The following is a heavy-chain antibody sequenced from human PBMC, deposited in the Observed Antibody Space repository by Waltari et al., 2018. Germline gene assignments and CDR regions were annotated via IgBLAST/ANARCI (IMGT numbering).Heavy chain of an antibody. Sequence: QVQLVQSGAEVKKPGASVKVSCKASGYTFTAYYIHWVRPPPGQGLEWMGWINPNSGGTNYAQKFQGRVTMTRDTSISTAYMELSRLRSDDTAVYYCARGRRPGYYYYMDVWGKGTTVTVSS. CDR1: GYTFTAYY. CDR3: ARGRRPGYYYYMDV. CDR2: INPNSGGT. J-gene: IGHJ6*03. V-gene: IGHV1-2*02.